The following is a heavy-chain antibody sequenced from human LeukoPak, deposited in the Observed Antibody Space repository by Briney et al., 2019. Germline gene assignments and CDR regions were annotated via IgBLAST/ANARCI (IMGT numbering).Heavy chain of an antibody. J-gene: IGHJ6*03. D-gene: IGHD6-19*01. CDR3: AREGRHSSGWSYYYYYYYMDV. CDR1: GYSISSGYY. Sequence: PSETLSLTCTVSGYSISSGYYWGWIRQPPGKGLEWIGSIYHSGSTYYNPSLKSRVTISVDTSKNQFSLKLSSVTAADTAVYYCAREGRHSSGWSYYYYYYYMDVWGKGTTVTVSS. CDR2: IYHSGST. V-gene: IGHV4-38-2*02.